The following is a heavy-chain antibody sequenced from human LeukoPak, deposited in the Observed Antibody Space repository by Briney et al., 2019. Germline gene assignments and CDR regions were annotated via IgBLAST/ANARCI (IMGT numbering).Heavy chain of an antibody. J-gene: IGHJ4*02. Sequence: ASVKVSCKASAYTFTSYGITWVRQAPGQGLEWMCWISAYNGNTNYAQKLQGRVTMTTDTSTSTAYMELRRLRSDDRAVYYCAREYSGYDWGHFDYWGQGTLVTVSS. V-gene: IGHV1-18*01. CDR2: ISAYNGNT. CDR1: AYTFTSYG. D-gene: IGHD5-12*01. CDR3: AREYSGYDWGHFDY.